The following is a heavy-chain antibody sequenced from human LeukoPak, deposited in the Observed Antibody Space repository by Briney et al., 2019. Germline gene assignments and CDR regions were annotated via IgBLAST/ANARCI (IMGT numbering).Heavy chain of an antibody. CDR3: ATGYDILTGWAHIFDY. CDR2: FDPEDGET. V-gene: IGHV1-24*01. CDR1: GYTLTELS. J-gene: IGHJ4*02. D-gene: IGHD3-9*01. Sequence: GASVKVSCKVSGYTLTELSMHWVRQAPGKGLEWMGGFDPEDGETIYAQKFQGRVTMTEDTSTDTAYMELSSLRSEDTAVYYCATGYDILTGWAHIFDYWGQGTLVTVSS.